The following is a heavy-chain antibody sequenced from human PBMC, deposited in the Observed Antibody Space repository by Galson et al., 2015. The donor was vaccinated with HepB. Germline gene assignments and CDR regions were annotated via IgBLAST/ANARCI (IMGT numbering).Heavy chain of an antibody. CDR3: ARVIWFGEPIDY. CDR1: GFTFSSYS. J-gene: IGHJ4*02. Sequence: SLRLSCAASGFTFSSYSMNWVRQAPGKGLEWVSYISSSSSTIFYADSVKGRFTFSRGNAKNSLYLQMNSLRAEDTAVYYCARVIWFGEPIDYWGQGTLVTVSS. V-gene: IGHV3-48*04. CDR2: ISSSSSTI. D-gene: IGHD3-10*01.